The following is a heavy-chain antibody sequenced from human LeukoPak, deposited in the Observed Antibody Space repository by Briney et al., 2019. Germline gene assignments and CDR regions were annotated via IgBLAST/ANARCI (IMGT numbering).Heavy chain of an antibody. Sequence: GGSLRLSCAAAGFTFSSYWMHWVRQAPGKGLVWVSLINSDGSSTSYADSVKGRFPISKNNAKNTLYLQMNSLRAEDTAVYYCARGYSSGWFRKYYFDYWGQGTMVTVSS. D-gene: IGHD6-19*01. V-gene: IGHV3-74*01. CDR3: ARGYSSGWFRKYYFDY. J-gene: IGHJ4*02. CDR2: INSDGSST. CDR1: GFTFSSYW.